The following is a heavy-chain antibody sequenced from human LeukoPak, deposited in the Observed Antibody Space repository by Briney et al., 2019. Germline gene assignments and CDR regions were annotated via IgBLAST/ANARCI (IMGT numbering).Heavy chain of an antibody. CDR3: AKWGDFDILTGYYVSDF. V-gene: IGHV3-23*01. J-gene: IGHJ4*02. CDR2: VTGRGSST. D-gene: IGHD3-9*01. CDR1: GFTFSNYA. Sequence: QPGASLRLSCVASGFTFSNYAMSWVRQAPGKRVEWVSDVTGRGSSTYYADSVKGRFTISRDNSKNTLFLQMNSLRAEDTAIYYGAKWGDFDILTGYYVSDFWGQGTLVTVSS.